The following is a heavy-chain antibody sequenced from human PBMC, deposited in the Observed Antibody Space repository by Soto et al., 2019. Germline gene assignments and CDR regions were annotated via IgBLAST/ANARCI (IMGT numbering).Heavy chain of an antibody. J-gene: IGHJ4*01. CDR1: GASISSTNW. V-gene: IGHV4-4*02. D-gene: IGHD3-22*01. CDR2: IHHGGTT. Sequence: PSETLSLTCAVSGASISSTNWWTWVRQPPGKGLEWIGEIHHGGTTNYNPSLESRVTISVDKSKNQFSLILSSVTAADTALYYCAKAAYYYDSRGYPFDYWGQGTLVTVSS. CDR3: AKAAYYYDSRGYPFDY.